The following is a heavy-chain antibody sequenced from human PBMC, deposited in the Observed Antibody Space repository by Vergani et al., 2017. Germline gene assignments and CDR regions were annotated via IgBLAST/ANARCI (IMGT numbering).Heavy chain of an antibody. CDR3: ARGYGSGCFDY. CDR1: GGSFSGYY. J-gene: IGHJ4*02. V-gene: IGHV4-34*01. Sequence: QVQLQQWGAGLLKPSETLSPTCAVYGGSFSGYYWSWIRQPPGKGLEWIGEINHSGSTNYNPSLKSRVTISVDTSKNQFSLELSSVTAADTAVYYCARGYGSGCFDYWGQGTLVTVSS. CDR2: INHSGST. D-gene: IGHD3-10*01.